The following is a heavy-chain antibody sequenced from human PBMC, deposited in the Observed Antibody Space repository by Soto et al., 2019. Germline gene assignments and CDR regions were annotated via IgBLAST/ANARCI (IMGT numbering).Heavy chain of an antibody. J-gene: IGHJ4*02. V-gene: IGHV1-69*01. CDR1: GGTFTKYA. CDR2: IIPIFDTP. D-gene: IGHD1-26*01. Sequence: QVQLVQSGAEVKKPGSAVKVSCKASGGTFTKYAMNWVRQAPGQGPEWMGGIIPIFDTPRYAQRFQGRVTITVDESTNTAYMDLSSLTFEDTAMYYCARSIGSVGVVWGFDYWGQGTLVTVSS. CDR3: ARSIGSVGVVWGFDY.